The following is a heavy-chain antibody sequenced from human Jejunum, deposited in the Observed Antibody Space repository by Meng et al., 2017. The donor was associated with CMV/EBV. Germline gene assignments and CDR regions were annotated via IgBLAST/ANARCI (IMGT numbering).Heavy chain of an antibody. J-gene: IGHJ4*02. CDR1: GYTFTSYG. Sequence: VQLGRPRGEVKIPWASVKVSCNASGYTFTSYGISWVRQAPGQGLEWMGWISAYNGNTNYAQTLQGRVTMTTDTSTSTDYMELRSLRSDDTAVYYCARVEVGITSGDYWGQGTLVTVSS. CDR2: ISAYNGNT. CDR3: ARVEVGITSGDY. D-gene: IGHD1-26*01. V-gene: IGHV1-18*01.